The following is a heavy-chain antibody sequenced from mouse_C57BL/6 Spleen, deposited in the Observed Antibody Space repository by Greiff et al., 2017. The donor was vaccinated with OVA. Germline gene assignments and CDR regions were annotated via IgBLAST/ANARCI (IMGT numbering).Heavy chain of an antibody. CDR1: GYTFTDYY. J-gene: IGHJ2*01. D-gene: IGHD4-1*02. CDR2: INPNNGGT. V-gene: IGHV1-26*01. Sequence: VQLKQSGPELVKPGASVKISCKASGYTFTDYYMNWVKQSHGKSLEWIGDINPNNGGTSYNQKFKGKATLTVDKSSSTAYMELRSLTSEDSAVYYCARRTSNWDVLFDYWGQGTTLTVSS. CDR3: ARRTSNWDVLFDY.